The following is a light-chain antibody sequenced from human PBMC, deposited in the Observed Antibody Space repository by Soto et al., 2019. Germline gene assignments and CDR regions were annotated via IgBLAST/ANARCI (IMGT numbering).Light chain of an antibody. Sequence: EIVMTQSPATLSVSPGERATLSCRASQSVFSSLAWYQQKPGQAPRLLIYGAATRATGIPSRFSGSGSGTEFTLTISSLQPDDFATYYCQQYHTYWTFGQGTKVDIK. CDR3: QQYHTYWT. V-gene: IGKV3-15*01. J-gene: IGKJ1*01. CDR1: QSVFSS. CDR2: GAA.